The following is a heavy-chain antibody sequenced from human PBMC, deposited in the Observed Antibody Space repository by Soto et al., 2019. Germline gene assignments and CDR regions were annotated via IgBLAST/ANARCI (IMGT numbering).Heavy chain of an antibody. Sequence: ASVKVSYKASGYAFTSYAMHRVHKAPGQRLEWMGWINAGNGNTKYSQKFQGRVTITRDTSASTAYMELSSLRSEDTAVYYCARDYAYYDFWSGYSIFDYWGQGTLVTVSS. CDR1: GYAFTSYA. D-gene: IGHD3-3*01. J-gene: IGHJ4*02. CDR2: INAGNGNT. V-gene: IGHV1-3*01. CDR3: ARDYAYYDFWSGYSIFDY.